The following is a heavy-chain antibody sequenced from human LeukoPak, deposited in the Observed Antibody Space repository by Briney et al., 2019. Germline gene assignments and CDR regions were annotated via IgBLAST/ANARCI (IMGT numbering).Heavy chain of an antibody. CDR3: ARNFDMKGFDP. CDR2: INSDSGFT. Sequence: GASVTVSCKASGYTFTGYYMNWVRQAPGQGLEWMGWINSDSGFTKYAQKFQGRVTMTRDTSITTVYMDLTRLTSDDTAVYYCARNFDMKGFDPRGQGTLVAVSS. V-gene: IGHV1-2*02. J-gene: IGHJ5*02. D-gene: IGHD3-9*01. CDR1: GYTFTGYY.